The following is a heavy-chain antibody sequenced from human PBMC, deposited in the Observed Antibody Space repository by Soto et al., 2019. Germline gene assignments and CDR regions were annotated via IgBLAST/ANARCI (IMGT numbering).Heavy chain of an antibody. D-gene: IGHD2-2*01. CDR3: ARGVVPAASLYYYYGMDV. CDR1: GFTFSSYA. Sequence: GGSLRLSCAASGFTFSSYAMSWVRQAPGKGLEWVSAISGSGGSTYYADSVKGRFTISRDNSKNSLYLQMNSLRAEDTAVYYCARGVVPAASLYYYYGMDVWGQGTTVTVSS. CDR2: ISGSGGST. J-gene: IGHJ6*02. V-gene: IGHV3-23*01.